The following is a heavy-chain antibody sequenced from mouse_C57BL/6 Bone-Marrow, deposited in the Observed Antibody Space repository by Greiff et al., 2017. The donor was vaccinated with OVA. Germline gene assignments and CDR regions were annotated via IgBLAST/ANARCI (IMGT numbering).Heavy chain of an antibody. D-gene: IGHD1-1*02. J-gene: IGHJ1*03. V-gene: IGHV14-4*01. CDR3: TGDYGYWYFDV. CDR2: IDPENGDT. CDR1: GFNIKDDY. Sequence: VQLKESGAELVRPGASVKLSCTASGFNIKDDYMHWVKQRPEQGLEWIGWIDPENGDTEYASKFQGKATITADTSSNTAYLQLSSLTSEDTAVYYCTGDYGYWYFDVWGTGTTVTVSS.